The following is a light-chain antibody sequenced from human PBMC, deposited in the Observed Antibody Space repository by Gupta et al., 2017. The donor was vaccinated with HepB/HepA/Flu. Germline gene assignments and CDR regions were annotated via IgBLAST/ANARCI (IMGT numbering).Light chain of an antibody. Sequence: EIVLTQSPGTLSLSPGERATLSCRASQSVSRSYLAWYQQKPGQAPRLLIYGASSRATGIPDRFSGSGSGTDFTLTISRLEPEEFAVYYWQQYGSSPPLTFGGGTKVEIK. CDR2: GAS. CDR1: QSVSRSY. V-gene: IGKV3-20*01. J-gene: IGKJ4*01. CDR3: QQYGSSPPLT.